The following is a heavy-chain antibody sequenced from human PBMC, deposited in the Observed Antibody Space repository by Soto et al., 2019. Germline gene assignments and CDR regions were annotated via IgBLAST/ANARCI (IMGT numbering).Heavy chain of an antibody. CDR2: VSGYNGDT. D-gene: IGHD6-13*01. CDR3: ARNVIAAYYTRWLDP. V-gene: IGHV1-18*01. Sequence: QVQLVQSGTEVKKPGASVKVSCKASGFNFINYNIIWVRQAPGQGLEWMGWVSGYNGDTRYEQKFQGRVTMTTDTSTTTAYMELRSLRSDDTAVYYCARNVIAAYYTRWLDPWGQGTLVIVSS. CDR1: GFNFINYN. J-gene: IGHJ5*02.